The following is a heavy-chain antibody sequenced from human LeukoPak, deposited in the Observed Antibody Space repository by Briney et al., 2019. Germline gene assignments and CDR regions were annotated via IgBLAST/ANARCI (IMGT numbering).Heavy chain of an antibody. Sequence: SETLSLTCTVSGGSVSSGSYYWSWIRLPPGKGLEWIGYIYYSGSTNYNPSLKSRVTISADTSRNQVSLKLSSVTAADTAIYYCARDDRFTGDNWTPSWYFDLWGRGTPVTVSS. CDR3: ARDDRFTGDNWTPSWYFDL. CDR1: GGSVSSGSYY. CDR2: IYYSGST. J-gene: IGHJ2*01. V-gene: IGHV4-61*01. D-gene: IGHD1-20*01.